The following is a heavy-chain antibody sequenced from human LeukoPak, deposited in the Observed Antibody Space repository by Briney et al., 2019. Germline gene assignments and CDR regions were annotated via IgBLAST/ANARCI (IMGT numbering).Heavy chain of an antibody. J-gene: IGHJ4*02. Sequence: PGGSLRLSCAASGFTFSSYAMSWVRQTPGKGLESVSAISGSGGSTYYTDSVKGRFTISRDNSKNTLYLQMNSLRAKDTAVYYCAKDGLAATVYWGQGTPVTVSS. V-gene: IGHV3-23*01. CDR2: ISGSGGST. D-gene: IGHD2-15*01. CDR1: GFTFSSYA. CDR3: AKDGLAATVY.